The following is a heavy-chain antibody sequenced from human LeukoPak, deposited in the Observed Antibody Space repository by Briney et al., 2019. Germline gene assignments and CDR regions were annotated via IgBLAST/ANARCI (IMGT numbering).Heavy chain of an antibody. D-gene: IGHD2-15*01. J-gene: IGHJ4*02. V-gene: IGHV3-33*08. CDR2: IWYDGSNK. CDR3: ARDPGYCSGGSCFPSFDY. Sequence: GGSLRLSCAASGFTFSSYAMSWVRQAPGKGLEWVAVIWYDGSNKYYADSVKGRLTISRDNSKNTLYLQMNSLRAEDTAVYYCARDPGYCSGGSCFPSFDYWGQGTLVTVSS. CDR1: GFTFSSYA.